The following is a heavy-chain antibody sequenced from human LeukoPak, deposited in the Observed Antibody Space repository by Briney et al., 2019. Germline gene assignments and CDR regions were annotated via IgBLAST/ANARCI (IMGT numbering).Heavy chain of an antibody. CDR3: ARASGSYWWFDS. Sequence: GASVKVSCKASGYTFTSYSINWVRQAPGQGLEWMGWISAYNGNTNCAQKFQGSVTMTRDTSISTVYMELSRLRSDDTAVYYCARASGSYWWFDSWGQGTLVTVSS. V-gene: IGHV1-18*01. J-gene: IGHJ5*01. CDR2: ISAYNGNT. CDR1: GYTFTSYS. D-gene: IGHD1-26*01.